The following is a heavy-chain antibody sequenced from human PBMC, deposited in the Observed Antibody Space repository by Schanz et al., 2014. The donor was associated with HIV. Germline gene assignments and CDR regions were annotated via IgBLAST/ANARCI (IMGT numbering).Heavy chain of an antibody. CDR3: ARDLNVGRHFDH. J-gene: IGHJ4*02. D-gene: IGHD1-26*01. CDR1: GSTFSSYW. Sequence: VQLLESGGGLVQPGGSLRLSCAASGSTFSSYWMHWVRQAPGKGLVWVAVIGHEGNDIHYVDSVAGRFSISRDNSKNTLYLQLGSLRTEDTAVYYCARDLNVGRHFDHWGQGTLVTVSS. CDR2: IGHEGNDI. V-gene: IGHV3-33*08.